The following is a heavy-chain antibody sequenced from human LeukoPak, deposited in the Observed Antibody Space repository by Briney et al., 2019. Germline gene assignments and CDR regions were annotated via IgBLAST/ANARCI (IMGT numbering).Heavy chain of an antibody. V-gene: IGHV1-18*01. D-gene: IGHD6-13*01. Sequence: GASVKVSCKASGYTFTTYGFSWVRQAPGQGLDWMGWISAYNGNTNYPQKLQGRVTMTTDTSTNTAYMELRSLTSDDTAVYYCARDHSSSGQLFDYWGQGTLVTVSS. CDR1: GYTFTTYG. CDR2: ISAYNGNT. CDR3: ARDHSSSGQLFDY. J-gene: IGHJ4*02.